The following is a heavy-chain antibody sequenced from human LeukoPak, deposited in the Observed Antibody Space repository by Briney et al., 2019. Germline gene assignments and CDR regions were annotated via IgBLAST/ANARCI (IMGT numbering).Heavy chain of an antibody. CDR3: ARSGGYCSGGSCYLLVGREGYFDL. D-gene: IGHD2-15*01. CDR2: IYYSGST. CDR1: GGSISSGDYY. Sequence: SETLSLTCTVSGGSISSGDYYWSWIRQPPGKGLEWIGYIYYSGSTNYNPSLKSRVTISVDTSKNQFSLKLSSVTAADTAVYYCARSGGYCSGGSCYLLVGREGYFDLWGRGTLVTVSS. V-gene: IGHV4-30-4*01. J-gene: IGHJ2*01.